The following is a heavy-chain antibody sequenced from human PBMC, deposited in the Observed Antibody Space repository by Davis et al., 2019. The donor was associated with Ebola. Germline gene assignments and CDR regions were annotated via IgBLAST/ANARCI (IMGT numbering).Heavy chain of an antibody. Sequence: GESLKISCAVSGFDFSIYGMHWFRQAPGKGLEWVAYIRFDGNNKQYADSVKGRFTISRDNSKNTLFLQLNSLGPEDTAVYYCAKGGSGWPSDYSYGMGVWGKGTTVTVSS. CDR1: GFDFSIYG. CDR2: IRFDGNNK. J-gene: IGHJ6*04. V-gene: IGHV3-30*02. CDR3: AKGGSGWPSDYSYGMGV. D-gene: IGHD6-19*01.